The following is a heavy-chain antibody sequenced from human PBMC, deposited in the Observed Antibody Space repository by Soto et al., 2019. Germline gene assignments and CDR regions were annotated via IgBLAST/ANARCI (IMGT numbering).Heavy chain of an antibody. V-gene: IGHV1-24*01. D-gene: IGHD3-22*01. J-gene: IGHJ4*02. Sequence: GASVKVSCKVSGYTLTELSMHWVRQAPGKGLEWMGGFDPEDGETIYAQKFQGRVTMTEDTSTDTAYMELSSLRSEDTAVYYCATQSFYYDSSGYQDYWGQGTLVPVSS. CDR1: GYTLTELS. CDR2: FDPEDGET. CDR3: ATQSFYYDSSGYQDY.